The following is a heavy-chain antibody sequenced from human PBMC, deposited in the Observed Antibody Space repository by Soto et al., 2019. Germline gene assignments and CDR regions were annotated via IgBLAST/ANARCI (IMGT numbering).Heavy chain of an antibody. Sequence: GGSLRLSCAASGFTFTSHSMNWVRQAPGKGLEWVSYISSGSRAIYYADSVKGRFTISRDNAKNSLYLQMNSLRAEGTAVYYCARDNSYACDYWGRGTLVTVSS. CDR2: ISSGSRAI. CDR3: ARDNSYACDY. D-gene: IGHD1-20*01. CDR1: GFTFTSHS. V-gene: IGHV3-48*01. J-gene: IGHJ4*02.